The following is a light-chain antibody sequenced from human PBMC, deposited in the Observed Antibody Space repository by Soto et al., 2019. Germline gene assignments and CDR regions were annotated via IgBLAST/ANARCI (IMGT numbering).Light chain of an antibody. Sequence: EIVLTQSPATLSLSPGERATLSCRASQSVSSSYLAWYQQQPGQAPRLLIYGASSRATGIPDRFSGSGSGTDFTLTISSLEPEDFAVYFCQQYGSSPVTFGQGTRVEIK. CDR2: GAS. V-gene: IGKV3-20*01. J-gene: IGKJ5*01. CDR3: QQYGSSPVT. CDR1: QSVSSSY.